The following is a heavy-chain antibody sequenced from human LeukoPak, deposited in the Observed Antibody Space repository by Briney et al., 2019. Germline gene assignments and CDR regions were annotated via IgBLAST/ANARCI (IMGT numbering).Heavy chain of an antibody. D-gene: IGHD2-15*01. CDR2: IIPILGIA. CDR1: GGTFSSYA. Sequence: SVKVSCKASGGTFSSYAISWVRQAPGQGLEWMGRIIPILGIANYAQKFQGRVTITADKSTSTAYMELSSLRSEDTAVYYCARDGSYCSGGSCYSYAFDIWGQGTMVTVSS. J-gene: IGHJ3*02. V-gene: IGHV1-69*04. CDR3: ARDGSYCSGGSCYSYAFDI.